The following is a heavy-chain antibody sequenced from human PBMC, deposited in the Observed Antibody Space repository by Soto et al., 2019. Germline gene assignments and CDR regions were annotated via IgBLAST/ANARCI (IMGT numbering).Heavy chain of an antibody. J-gene: IGHJ6*02. D-gene: IGHD2-15*01. CDR1: GFTFSSYS. CDR2: ISSSSSYI. CDR3: ARLVAYYYGMDV. V-gene: IGHV3-21*01. Sequence: PGGSLRLSCADSGFTFSSYSMNWVRQAPGKGLEWVSSISSSSSYIYYADSVKGRFTISRDNAKNSLYLQMNSLRAEDTAVYYCARLVAYYYGMDVWGQGTTVTVSS.